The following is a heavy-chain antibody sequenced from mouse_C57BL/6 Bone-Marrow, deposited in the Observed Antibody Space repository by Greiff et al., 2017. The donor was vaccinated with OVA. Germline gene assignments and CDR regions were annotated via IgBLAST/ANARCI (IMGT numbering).Heavy chain of an antibody. CDR1: GYTFTEYT. CDR3: ARHEDYGSSYNWYFDV. V-gene: IGHV1-62-2*01. D-gene: IGHD1-1*01. J-gene: IGHJ1*03. CDR2: FYPGSGSI. Sequence: VQLQQSGAELVKPGASVKLSCKASGYTFTEYTIHWVKQRSGQGLEWIGWFYPGSGSIKYNENFKDKATLTADKSSSTVYMELSRLTSEDSAVYFCARHEDYGSSYNWYFDVWGTGTTLTVSS.